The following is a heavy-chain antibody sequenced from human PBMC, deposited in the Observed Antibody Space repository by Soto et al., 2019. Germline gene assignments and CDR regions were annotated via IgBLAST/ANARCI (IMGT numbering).Heavy chain of an antibody. CDR2: IYYSGST. D-gene: IGHD3-10*01. Sequence: SETLSLTCTVSGGSISSYYWSWIRQPPGKGLEWIGYIYYSGSTNHNPSLKSRVTISVDTSKNQFSLKLNSVTAADTAVYYCARARSGSYGFWYFDLCGRGTLVTVS. V-gene: IGHV4-59*01. CDR1: GGSISSYY. J-gene: IGHJ2*01. CDR3: ARARSGSYGFWYFDL.